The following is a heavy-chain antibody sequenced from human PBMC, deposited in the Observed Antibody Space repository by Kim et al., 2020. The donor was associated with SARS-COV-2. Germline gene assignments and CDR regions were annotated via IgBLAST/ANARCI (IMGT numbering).Heavy chain of an antibody. CDR3: ATYLQTKPDY. V-gene: IGHV3-23*01. D-gene: IGHD1-1*01. J-gene: IGHJ4*02. CDR2: IGSSGTYT. CDR1: GFTFSNYG. Sequence: GGSLRLSCAASGFTFSNYGMSWVRQAPGKGLEWVSTIGSSGTYTYYAESVKGRFTISRDNSKSTLSLDMNSLRAEDTAVYYCATYLQTKPDYWGLGALVTVSS.